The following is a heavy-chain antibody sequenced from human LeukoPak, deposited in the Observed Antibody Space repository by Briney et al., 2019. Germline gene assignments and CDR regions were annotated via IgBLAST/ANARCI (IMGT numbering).Heavy chain of an antibody. CDR1: GFTFSDYT. Sequence: GGSLRLSCAASGFTFSDYTMNWVRQAPGKGLDWVSYIGSSGSYIYYADSVKGRFTISRDNAKNSLYLQMNSLGAEDTAVYYCAREAGYGGYETWGQGTLVTVSS. CDR2: IGSSGSYI. D-gene: IGHD5-12*01. CDR3: AREAGYGGYET. V-gene: IGHV3-21*01. J-gene: IGHJ5*02.